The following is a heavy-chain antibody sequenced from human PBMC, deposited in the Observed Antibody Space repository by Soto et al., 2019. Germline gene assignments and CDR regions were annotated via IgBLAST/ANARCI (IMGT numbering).Heavy chain of an antibody. CDR3: ARFEDSSGYYLPYFDY. D-gene: IGHD3-22*01. V-gene: IGHV4-59*01. J-gene: IGHJ4*02. CDR1: GGSISSYY. CDR2: IYYIGST. Sequence: PSETLSLTCTVSGGSISSYYWSWIRQPPGKGLEWIGYIYYIGSTNYNPSLKSRVTISVDTSKNQFSLKLSSVTAADTAVYYCARFEDSSGYYLPYFDYWGQGTLVTVSS.